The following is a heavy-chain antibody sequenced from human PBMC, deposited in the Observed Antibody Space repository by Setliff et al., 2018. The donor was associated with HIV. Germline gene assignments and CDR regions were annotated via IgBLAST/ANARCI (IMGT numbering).Heavy chain of an antibody. Sequence: LKISCKGSGYSFNSYWIGWVRQMPGKGLEWMGIIYPGDSDTRYSPSFQGQVTISADKSISTAYLQWSGLKASDTAMYYCARQTLGYCSGGSCYGGAFDIWGQGTMVTVSS. V-gene: IGHV5-51*01. CDR2: IYPGDSDT. CDR3: ARQTLGYCSGGSCYGGAFDI. CDR1: GYSFNSYW. J-gene: IGHJ3*02. D-gene: IGHD2-15*01.